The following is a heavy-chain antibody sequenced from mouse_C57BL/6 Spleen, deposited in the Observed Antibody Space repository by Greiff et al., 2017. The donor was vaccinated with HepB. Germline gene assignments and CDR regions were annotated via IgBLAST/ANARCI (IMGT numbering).Heavy chain of an antibody. CDR2: IDPSDSDT. CDR1: GYTFTSYW. CDR3: ARDTTGDSGVYFDY. Sequence: QVQLQQPGAELVRPGSSVKLSCKASGYTFTSYWMHWVKQRPIQGLEWIGNIDPSDSDTHYNQKFKDKATLTVDKSSSTAYMQLSSLTAEDSAVYYCARDTTGDSGVYFDYWGQGTTLTVSS. V-gene: IGHV1-52*01. J-gene: IGHJ2*01. D-gene: IGHD1-1*01.